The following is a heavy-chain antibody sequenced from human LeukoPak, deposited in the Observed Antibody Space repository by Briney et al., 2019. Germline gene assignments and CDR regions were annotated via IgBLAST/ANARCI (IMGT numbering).Heavy chain of an antibody. D-gene: IGHD2-2*01. CDR2: ISYDGRNK. Sequence: GGSLRLSCAASGFTFNNYGMHWVRQAPGKGLEWVAVISYDGRNKHYPDSVKGRFTISRDISTDTLWLQMDSLRTEDTAVYYCAKGPLRGTAAAIDYWGQGTLVTVPS. CDR1: GFTFNNYG. V-gene: IGHV3-30*18. J-gene: IGHJ4*02. CDR3: AKGPLRGTAAAIDY.